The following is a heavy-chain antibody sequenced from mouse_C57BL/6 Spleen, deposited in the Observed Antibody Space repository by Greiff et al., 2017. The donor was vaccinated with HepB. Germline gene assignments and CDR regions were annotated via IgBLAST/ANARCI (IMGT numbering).Heavy chain of an antibody. J-gene: IGHJ3*01. CDR1: GYTFTSYW. Sequence: QVQLQQSGAELVRPGSSVKLSCKASGYTFTSYWMHWVKQRPRKGLEWIGNIDPSDSETHYNQKFKDKATLTVDKSSSTAYMQLSSLTSEDSAVCSCARWDGYCGFAYWGQGTLVTVSA. V-gene: IGHV1-52*01. CDR2: IDPSDSET. D-gene: IGHD2-3*01. CDR3: ARWDGYCGFAY.